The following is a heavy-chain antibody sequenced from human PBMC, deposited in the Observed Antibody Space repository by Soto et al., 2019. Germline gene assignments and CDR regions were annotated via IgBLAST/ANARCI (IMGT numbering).Heavy chain of an antibody. J-gene: IGHJ4*02. CDR1: GFTLNNYG. CDR3: AKDRGYPRDYFHY. V-gene: IGHV3-23*01. D-gene: IGHD6-13*01. CDR2: ISPNGQGI. Sequence: EVQLLASGGGLVQPGGSLRLSCAASGFTLNNYGMSWVRQAPGKGLEWVSAISPNGQGIYYADSVKGRFIISKDNSKNPVFLHLYSLTADDTAVYYCAKDRGYPRDYFHYWGQGTLVTVSS.